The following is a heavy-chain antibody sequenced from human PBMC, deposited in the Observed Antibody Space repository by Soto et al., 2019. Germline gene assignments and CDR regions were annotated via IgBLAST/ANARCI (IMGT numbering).Heavy chain of an antibody. J-gene: IGHJ4*02. D-gene: IGHD3-3*01. CDR2: INHSGST. V-gene: IGHV4-34*01. Sequence: QVQLQQWGAGLLKPSETLSLTCAVYGGSFSGYYWSSIRQPPGKGLEWIGEINHSGSTNYNPSLKSRVTISVDTSKNQFSLKLSSVTAADTAVYYCARGRVVVHWGQGTLVTVSS. CDR1: GGSFSGYY. CDR3: ARGRVVVH.